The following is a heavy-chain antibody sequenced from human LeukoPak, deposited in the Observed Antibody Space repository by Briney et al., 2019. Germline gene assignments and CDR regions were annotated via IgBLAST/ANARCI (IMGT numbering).Heavy chain of an antibody. CDR1: GFXFTYYA. Sequence: GGSLRLSCAASGFXFTYYAINWVRQAPGKGLEWVSATSGSGGSKYYADSVKGRFTISRDNSKNTLYLQMNSLRAEDTAVYYCAREGNYYDMDVWGQGTTVTVSS. J-gene: IGHJ6*02. V-gene: IGHV3-23*01. CDR2: TSGSGGSK. CDR3: AREGNYYDMDV.